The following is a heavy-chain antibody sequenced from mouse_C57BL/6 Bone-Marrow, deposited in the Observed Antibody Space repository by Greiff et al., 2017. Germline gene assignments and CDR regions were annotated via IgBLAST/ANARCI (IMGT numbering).Heavy chain of an antibody. D-gene: IGHD1-1*01. CDR2: IDPENGDT. CDR1: GFNIKDDY. V-gene: IGHV14-4*01. CDR3: TTFYYGSSYAY. Sequence: VQLKESGAELVRPGASVKLSCTASGFNIKDDYMHWVQQRPEQGLEWIGWIDPENGDTAYASKFQGKATITADTSSNTAYLQLSSLTSEDTAVYYCTTFYYGSSYAYWGQGTLVTVSA. J-gene: IGHJ3*01.